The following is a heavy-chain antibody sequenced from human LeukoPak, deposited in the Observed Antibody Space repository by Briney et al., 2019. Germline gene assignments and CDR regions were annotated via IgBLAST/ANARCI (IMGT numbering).Heavy chain of an antibody. CDR1: GGSISSYY. D-gene: IGHD6-13*01. V-gene: IGHV4-59*01. CDR3: ARSRSSSWSYNWFDP. J-gene: IGHJ5*02. CDR2: IYYSGST. Sequence: SETLSLTCTVSGGSISSYYWSWIRQPPGKRLEWIGYIYYSGSTNYNPSLKSRVTISVDTSKNQFSLKLSPVTAADTAVYYCARSRSSSWSYNWFDPWGQGTLVTVSS.